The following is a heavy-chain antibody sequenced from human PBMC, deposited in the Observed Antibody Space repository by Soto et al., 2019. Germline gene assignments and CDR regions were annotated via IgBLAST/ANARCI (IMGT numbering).Heavy chain of an antibody. CDR1: GFTFSSYS. Sequence: GGSLRLCCAASGFTFSSYSMNWVRQAPGKGLEWVSSISSSSSYIYYADSVKGRFTISRDNAKNSLYLQMNSLRAEDTAVYYCARWMVFGYYFDYWGQGTLVTVSS. D-gene: IGHD2-8*01. J-gene: IGHJ4*02. V-gene: IGHV3-21*01. CDR3: ARWMVFGYYFDY. CDR2: ISSSSSYI.